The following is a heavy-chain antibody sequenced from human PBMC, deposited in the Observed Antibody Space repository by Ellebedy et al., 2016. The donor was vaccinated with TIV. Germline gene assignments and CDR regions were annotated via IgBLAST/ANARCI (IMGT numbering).Heavy chain of an antibody. D-gene: IGHD2-2*01. CDR3: AKDGDIVVVPAATRGRYYYYGMDV. J-gene: IGHJ6*02. Sequence: PGGSLRLSCAASGFTFSSYGMHWVRQAPGKGLEWVAVISYDGSNKYYADSVKGRFTISRDNSKNTLYLQMNSLRAEDTAVYYCAKDGDIVVVPAATRGRYYYYGMDVWGQGTTVTVSS. V-gene: IGHV3-30*18. CDR2: ISYDGSNK. CDR1: GFTFSSYG.